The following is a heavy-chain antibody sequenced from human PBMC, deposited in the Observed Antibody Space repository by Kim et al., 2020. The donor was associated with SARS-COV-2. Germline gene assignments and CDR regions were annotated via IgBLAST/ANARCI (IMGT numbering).Heavy chain of an antibody. V-gene: IGHV4-34*01. CDR3: ARGEEWFDP. Sequence: GSTSYSPSLKSRVTISVDTSKNQFSLKLSSVTAADTAVYYCARGEEWFDPWGQGTLVTVSS. J-gene: IGHJ5*02. CDR2: GST.